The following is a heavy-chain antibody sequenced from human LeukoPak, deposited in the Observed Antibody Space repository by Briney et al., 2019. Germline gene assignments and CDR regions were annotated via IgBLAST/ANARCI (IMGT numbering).Heavy chain of an antibody. Sequence: ASVKVSCKASGYTFTSYDINWVRQATGQGLEWMGWMNPNSGNTGYAQKFQGRVTMTRNTSISTAYMELSSLRSEDTAVFYCARVATMVRGVIVLGYWGQGTLVTVSS. CDR3: ARVATMVRGVIVLGY. J-gene: IGHJ4*02. D-gene: IGHD3-10*01. CDR1: GYTFTSYD. CDR2: MNPNSGNT. V-gene: IGHV1-8*01.